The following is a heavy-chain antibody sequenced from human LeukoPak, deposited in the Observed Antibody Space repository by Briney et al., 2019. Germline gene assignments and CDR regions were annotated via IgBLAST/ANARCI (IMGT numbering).Heavy chain of an antibody. V-gene: IGHV1-69*13. CDR3: ARGSKYYDFWSGSDYYYYMDV. D-gene: IGHD3-3*01. J-gene: IGHJ6*03. CDR2: IIPIFGTA. Sequence: SVKVSCKASGGTFSSYAISWVRQAPGQGLEWMGGIIPIFGTANYAQKFQGRVTITADESTSTAYMELSSLRSEDTAVYYCARGSKYYDFWSGSDYYYYMDVWGKGTTVTVSS. CDR1: GGTFSSYA.